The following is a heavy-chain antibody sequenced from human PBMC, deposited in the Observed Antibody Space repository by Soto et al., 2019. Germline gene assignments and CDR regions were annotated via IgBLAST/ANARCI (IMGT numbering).Heavy chain of an antibody. CDR2: INPGNGNT. CDR1: GYTFTSYD. V-gene: IGHV1-3*01. J-gene: IGHJ4*02. CDR3: ARGGYFDSSNYLAY. D-gene: IGHD3-22*01. Sequence: ASVKFSCKASGYTFTSYDINWVRQATGQGLEWMGWINPGNGNTKYSQQFQGRVIIDRDTSASTAYMELSSLRSEDTAVYYCARGGYFDSSNYLAYWGLGTLVTVSS.